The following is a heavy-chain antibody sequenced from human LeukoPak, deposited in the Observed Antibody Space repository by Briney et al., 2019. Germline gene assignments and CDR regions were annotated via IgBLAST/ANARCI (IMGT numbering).Heavy chain of an antibody. CDR3: ARSPYGSGSYHWFDP. J-gene: IGHJ5*02. CDR1: GGTFSSYA. CDR2: IIPIFGTA. V-gene: IGHV1-69*13. Sequence: ASVKVSCKASGGTFSSYAISWVRQAPGQGLEWMGGIIPIFGTANYAQKFQGRVTITADESTSTAYMELSSLRSEDTAVYYCARSPYGSGSYHWFDPWGQGTLVTFSS. D-gene: IGHD3-10*01.